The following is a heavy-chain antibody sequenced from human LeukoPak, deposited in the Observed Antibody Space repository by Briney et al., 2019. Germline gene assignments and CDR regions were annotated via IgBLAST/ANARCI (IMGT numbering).Heavy chain of an antibody. V-gene: IGHV3-23*01. CDR3: AKDARSYDSAH. CDR2: ISGSGGST. Sequence: GGSLRLSCAASGFTFSSYGMHWVRQAPGKGLEWVSAISGSGGSTYYADSVKGRFTISRDNSKNTLYLQMNSLRAEDTAVYYCAKDARSYDSAHWGQGTLVTVSS. D-gene: IGHD3-22*01. CDR1: GFTFSSYG. J-gene: IGHJ4*02.